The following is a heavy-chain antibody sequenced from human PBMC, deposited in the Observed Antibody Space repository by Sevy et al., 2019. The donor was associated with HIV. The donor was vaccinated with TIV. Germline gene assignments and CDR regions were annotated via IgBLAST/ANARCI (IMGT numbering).Heavy chain of an antibody. Sequence: ASVKVSCKASGYTFTGYYMHWVRQAPGQGLEWMGWINPNSGGTNYGQKFQGRVTMTRDTSISTAYMELSRLRSDDTAVYYCARGMVRGVIIEGNNWFDLWGQRTLVTVSS. CDR3: ARGMVRGVIIEGNNWFDL. CDR2: INPNSGGT. CDR1: GYTFTGYY. J-gene: IGHJ5*02. V-gene: IGHV1-2*02. D-gene: IGHD3-10*01.